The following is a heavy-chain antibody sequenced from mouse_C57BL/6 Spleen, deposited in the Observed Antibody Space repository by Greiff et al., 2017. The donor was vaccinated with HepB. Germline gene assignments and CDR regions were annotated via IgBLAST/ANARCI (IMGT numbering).Heavy chain of an antibody. D-gene: IGHD2-2*01. V-gene: IGHV5-15*01. CDR1: GFTFSDYG. CDR3: ARLYGYDAGYYFDY. CDR2: ISNLAYSI. Sequence: EVQLVESGGGLVQPGGSLKLSCAASGFTFSDYGMAWVRQAPRKGPEWVAFISNLAYSIYYADTVTGRFTISRENAKNTLYLEMSSLRSEDTAMYYCARLYGYDAGYYFDYWGQGTTLTVSS. J-gene: IGHJ2*01.